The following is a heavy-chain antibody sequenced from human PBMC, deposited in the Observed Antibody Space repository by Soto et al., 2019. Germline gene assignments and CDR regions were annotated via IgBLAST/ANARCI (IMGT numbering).Heavy chain of an antibody. V-gene: IGHV4-39*01. CDR2: IYYSGST. D-gene: IGHD6-6*01. CDR3: ARPSIAGKIDY. J-gene: IGHJ4*02. Sequence: QLQLQESGPGLVKPSETLSLTCTVSGGSISSSSYYWGWIRQPPGKGLEWIGSIYYSGSTYYNPSLKSRVTISVDTSKNQFSLKLSSVTAADTAVYYCARPSIAGKIDYWGQGTLVTVSS. CDR1: GGSISSSSYY.